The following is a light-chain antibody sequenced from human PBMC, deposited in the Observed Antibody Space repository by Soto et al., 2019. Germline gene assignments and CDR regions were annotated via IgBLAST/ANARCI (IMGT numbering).Light chain of an antibody. CDR1: QNIRGY. CDR2: SAS. V-gene: IGKV1-39*01. CDR3: QQSWSTPPT. Sequence: DSQITQSPSSLSTSVGDRVTITCRASQNIRGYLNWYQQKPGKGPKLLINSASSLQSGVPSRFSVSGSGTDFTLTISSLQPEDFATYYCQQSWSTPPTFGHRIKVDI. J-gene: IGKJ1*01.